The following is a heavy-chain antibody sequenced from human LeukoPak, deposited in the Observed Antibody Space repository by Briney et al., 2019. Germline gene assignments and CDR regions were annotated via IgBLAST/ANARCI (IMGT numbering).Heavy chain of an antibody. Sequence: PSETLSLTCAVYGGSFSGYYWSWIRQPPGKGLEWIGEINHSGSTNYNPSLKSRVTISVDTSKNQFSLKLSSVTAADTAVYYCAGTTVTNFDYWGQGTLVTVSS. CDR2: INHSGST. V-gene: IGHV4-34*01. D-gene: IGHD4-17*01. CDR3: AGTTVTNFDY. CDR1: GGSFSGYY. J-gene: IGHJ4*02.